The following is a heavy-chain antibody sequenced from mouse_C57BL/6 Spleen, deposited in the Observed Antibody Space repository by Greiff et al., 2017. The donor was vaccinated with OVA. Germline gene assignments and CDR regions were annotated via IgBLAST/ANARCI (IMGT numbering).Heavy chain of an antibody. CDR2: IDPSDSYT. Sequence: VQLQQPGAELVMPGASVKLSCKASGYTFTSYWMHWVKQRPGQGLEWIGEIDPSDSYTNYNQKFKGKSTLTVDKSSSTAYMQLSSLTSEDSAVDYCARFTTVVGGYFDVWGTGTTVTVSS. CDR1: GYTFTSYW. J-gene: IGHJ1*03. D-gene: IGHD1-1*01. CDR3: ARFTTVVGGYFDV. V-gene: IGHV1-69*01.